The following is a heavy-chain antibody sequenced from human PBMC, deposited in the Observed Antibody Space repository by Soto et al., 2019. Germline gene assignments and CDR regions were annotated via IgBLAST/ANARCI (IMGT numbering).Heavy chain of an antibody. CDR3: ARYRGIAARPPDF. CDR2: VSYDGTST. D-gene: IGHD6-6*01. J-gene: IGHJ4*02. CDR1: GFSLRTYA. Sequence: VGSLRLSCVVSGFSLRTYAMHWVRQSPGKGLEWVAVVSYDGTSTNYADSVKGRFTISRDNSKNALYLQMNNLSGDDTGIYYCARYRGIAARPPDFWGQGTLVTVS. V-gene: IGHV3-30-3*01.